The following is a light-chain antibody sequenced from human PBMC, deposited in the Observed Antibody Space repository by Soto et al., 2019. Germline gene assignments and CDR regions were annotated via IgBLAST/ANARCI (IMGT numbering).Light chain of an antibody. J-gene: IGKJ5*01. Sequence: DIVMTQSPLSLPVTPGEPASISCRSSQSLLHSNGYNYLDWYLQKPGQSPQLLIYLGSNRASGVPDRFSGSGSGTDFTLKISRVEAEDVGVYYCIQALQPSGTFGQGTRLEI. CDR2: LGS. CDR3: IQALQPSGT. CDR1: QSLLHSNGYNY. V-gene: IGKV2-28*01.